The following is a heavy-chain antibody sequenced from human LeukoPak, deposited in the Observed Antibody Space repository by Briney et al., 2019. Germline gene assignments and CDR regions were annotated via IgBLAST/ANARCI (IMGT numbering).Heavy chain of an antibody. D-gene: IGHD3-22*01. J-gene: IGHJ4*02. CDR3: ARDDYYDSSGYLNFDY. V-gene: IGHV3-21*01. Sequence: PGGSLRLSCAASGFTFSSYSMNWVRQAPGKGLEWISSISSSSSYIYYADSVKGRFTISRHNAKNSLYLQMNSLRAEDTAVYYCARDDYYDSSGYLNFDYWGQGTLVTVSS. CDR1: GFTFSSYS. CDR2: ISSSSSYI.